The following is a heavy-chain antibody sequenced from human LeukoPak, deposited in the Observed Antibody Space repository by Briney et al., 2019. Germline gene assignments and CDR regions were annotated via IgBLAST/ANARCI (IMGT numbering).Heavy chain of an antibody. CDR2: ISWNSGSI. V-gene: IGHV3-9*01. Sequence: PGRSLRLSCAASGFTFDDYAMHWVRQAPGKGLEWVSGISWNSGSIGYADSVKGRFTISRDNAKNSLYLQMNSLRAEDTALYYCAMGDSSGYSPPVGYWGQGTLVTVS. D-gene: IGHD3-22*01. CDR1: GFTFDDYA. J-gene: IGHJ4*02. CDR3: AMGDSSGYSPPVGY.